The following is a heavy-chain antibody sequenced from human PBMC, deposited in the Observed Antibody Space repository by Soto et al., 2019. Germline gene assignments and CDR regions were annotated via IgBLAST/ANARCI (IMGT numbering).Heavy chain of an antibody. J-gene: IGHJ6*02. CDR1: GFTFSSYW. D-gene: IGHD3-3*01. CDR3: ARDGYYDFWSGYYYYGMDV. CDR2: INSDGSST. Sequence: GSLRLSCAASGFTFSSYWMHWVRQAPGKGLVWVSRINSDGSSTSYADSVKGRFTISRDNAKNTLYLQMNSLRAEDTAVYYCARDGYYDFWSGYYYYGMDVWGQVTTVTVSS. V-gene: IGHV3-74*01.